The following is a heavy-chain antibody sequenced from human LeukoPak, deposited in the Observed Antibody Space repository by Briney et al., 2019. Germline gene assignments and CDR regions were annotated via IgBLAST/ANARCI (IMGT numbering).Heavy chain of an antibody. J-gene: IGHJ4*02. Sequence: GGSLRLSCAASGFTFSCYAMSWVRQAPGKGLEWVSTISGRGDSTYYADSVKGRFTISRDNSKNTLYLQMNSLRLEDTAGYYCAKGAGYSSNWNFDYWGQGTLVTVSS. CDR2: ISGRGDST. CDR1: GFTFSCYA. V-gene: IGHV3-23*01. D-gene: IGHD6-13*01. CDR3: AKGAGYSSNWNFDY.